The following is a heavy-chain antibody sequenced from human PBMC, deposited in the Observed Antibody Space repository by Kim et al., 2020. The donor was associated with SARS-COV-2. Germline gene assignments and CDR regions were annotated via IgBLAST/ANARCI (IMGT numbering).Heavy chain of an antibody. D-gene: IGHD5-18*01. J-gene: IGHJ6*02. CDR2: INHSGST. V-gene: IGHV4-34*01. CDR3: ARGRRGPPHTAMVTHYYYGMDV. CDR1: GGSFSGYY. Sequence: SETLSLTCAVYGGSFSGYYWSWIRQPPGKGLEWIGEINHSGSTNYNPSLKSRVTISVDTSKNQFSLKLSSVTAADTAVYYCARGRRGPPHTAMVTHYYYGMDVWGQGTTVTVSS.